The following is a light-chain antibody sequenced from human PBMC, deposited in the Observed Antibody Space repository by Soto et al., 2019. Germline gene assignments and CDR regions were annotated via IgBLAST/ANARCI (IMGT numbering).Light chain of an antibody. V-gene: IGLV2-23*01. CDR2: EGS. CDR3: CSYAGSSTWM. Sequence: QSVLTQPASVSGSAGRSITISCSGTTSDVGNYNLFSWYQQHPGKAPKLIVYEGSRRPSGVSNRFSGSKSCNTASLTISGLQAEDDADYYCCSYAGSSTWMFGGGTQLTVL. CDR1: TSDVGNYNL. J-gene: IGLJ3*02.